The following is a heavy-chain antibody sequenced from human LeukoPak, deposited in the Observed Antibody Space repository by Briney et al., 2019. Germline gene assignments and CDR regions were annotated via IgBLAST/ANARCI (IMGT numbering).Heavy chain of an antibody. Sequence: PGGPQTLLCAASGFTFTNNVKSWVRQATGKELEWVSGLGRSGENRYYATSVRGRFSISRDNSKDTVYLQMNSLRAEDTAIYYCVKDRPCETFMPMDDWGQGTTVSVSS. V-gene: IGHV3-23*01. CDR3: VKDRPCETFMPMDD. CDR1: GFTFTNNV. D-gene: IGHD2-2*01. J-gene: IGHJ6*02. CDR2: LGRSGENR.